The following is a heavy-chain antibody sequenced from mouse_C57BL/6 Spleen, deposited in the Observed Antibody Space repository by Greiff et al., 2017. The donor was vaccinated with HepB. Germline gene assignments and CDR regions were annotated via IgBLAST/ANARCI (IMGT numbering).Heavy chain of an antibody. CDR1: GYSFTGYY. D-gene: IGHD4-1*01. Sequence: VQLQQSGPELVKPGASVKISCKASGYSFTGYYMNWVKQSPEKSLEWIGEINPSTGGTTYNQKFKAKATLTVDKSSSTAYMQLKSLTSEDSAVYYCARWETAFAYWGQGTLVTVSA. J-gene: IGHJ3*01. CDR3: ARWETAFAY. CDR2: INPSTGGT. V-gene: IGHV1-42*01.